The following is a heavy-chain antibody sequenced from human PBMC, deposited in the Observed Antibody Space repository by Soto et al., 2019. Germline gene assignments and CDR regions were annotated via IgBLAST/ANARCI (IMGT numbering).Heavy chain of an antibody. CDR3: ARGIQTSYYYYYYMDV. J-gene: IGHJ6*03. CDR2: IYHTGST. Sequence: QVQLQESGPGLVKPSETLSLTCTVSGGSISSHYWNRIRQPPGKGLEWIGYIYHTGSTNYNPSLKSRVTISVDTSKNQFSLTVSSATAADTAVYFCARGIQTSYYYYYYMDVWGKGTTVTVSS. V-gene: IGHV4-59*11. CDR1: GGSISSHY.